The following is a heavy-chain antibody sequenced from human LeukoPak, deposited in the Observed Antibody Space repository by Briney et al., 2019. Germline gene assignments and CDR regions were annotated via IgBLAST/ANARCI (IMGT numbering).Heavy chain of an antibody. Sequence: GGSLRLSCAASGLTFSSYSMNWVRQAPGKGLEWVSYISSSSSTIYYADSVKGRFAISRDNAKNSLYLQMNSLRDEDTAVYYCAGPLRYFDWLLWGIDYWGQGTLVTVSS. CDR3: AGPLRYFDWLLWGIDY. D-gene: IGHD3-9*01. J-gene: IGHJ4*02. V-gene: IGHV3-48*02. CDR2: ISSSSSTI. CDR1: GLTFSSYS.